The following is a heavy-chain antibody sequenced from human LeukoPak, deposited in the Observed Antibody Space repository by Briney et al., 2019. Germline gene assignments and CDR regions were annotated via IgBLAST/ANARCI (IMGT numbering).Heavy chain of an antibody. CDR1: GFTFSTYS. D-gene: IGHD2-8*01. Sequence: GWSLRLSCAASGFTFSTYSMNWVRQAPGKGLEWVSYISSSSTYIYYADSVKGRFTISRDNAKNSLFLQMNSLRAEDTAVYYCASVSPNDYWGQGTLVTVSS. CDR3: ASVSPNDY. CDR2: ISSSSTYI. J-gene: IGHJ4*02. V-gene: IGHV3-21*01.